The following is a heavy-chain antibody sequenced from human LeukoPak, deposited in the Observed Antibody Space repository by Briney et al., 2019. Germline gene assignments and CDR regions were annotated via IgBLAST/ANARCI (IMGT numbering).Heavy chain of an antibody. Sequence: SETLSLTCAVYGGSFSGYYWSWIRQPPGKGLEWIGEINHSGSTNYNPSLKSRVTISVDTSKNQFSLKLSSVTAADTAVYYCARAAIGYCSSTSCYPYYYYYMGVWGKGTTVTVSS. CDR3: ARAAIGYCSSTSCYPYYYYYMGV. CDR2: INHSGST. V-gene: IGHV4-34*01. CDR1: GGSFSGYY. J-gene: IGHJ6*03. D-gene: IGHD2-2*01.